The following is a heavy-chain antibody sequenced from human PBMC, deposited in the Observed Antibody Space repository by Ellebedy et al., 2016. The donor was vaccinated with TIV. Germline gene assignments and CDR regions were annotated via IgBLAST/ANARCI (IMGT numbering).Heavy chain of an antibody. V-gene: IGHV3-7*03. CDR3: AREEYYDFWSAYYYYGMDV. D-gene: IGHD3-3*01. J-gene: IGHJ6*02. Sequence: GESLKISCAASGFTVSSNYMSWVRQAPGMGLEWVAFINPDGSKKYYVDSVKGRFTISRDNARNSLYLQMNSLRAEDTAVYYCAREEYYDFWSAYYYYGMDVWGQGTTVTVSS. CDR2: INPDGSKK. CDR1: GFTVSSNY.